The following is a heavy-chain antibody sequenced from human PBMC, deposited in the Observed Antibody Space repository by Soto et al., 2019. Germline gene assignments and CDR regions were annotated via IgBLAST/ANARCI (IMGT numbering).Heavy chain of an antibody. CDR3: ARVTYKSGYPN. Sequence: ASVKLSCKASGYTFTSYAVHWVRQAPGQRLEWMGWINAGNGNTKYSQKFQGRVTITRDTSASTAYMELSSLRSEDTAVYYCARVTYKSGYPNWGQGTLVTVSS. CDR1: GYTFTSYA. J-gene: IGHJ4*02. V-gene: IGHV1-3*01. CDR2: INAGNGNT. D-gene: IGHD3-3*01.